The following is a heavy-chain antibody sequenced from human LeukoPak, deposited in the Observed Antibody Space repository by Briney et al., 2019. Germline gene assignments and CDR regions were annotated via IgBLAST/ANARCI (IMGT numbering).Heavy chain of an antibody. Sequence: GGSLRLSCAVSGFTFSGFWMSWSRKAPGKGLEWVASISSDGSEGYYADVVKGRFTISRDNAKNSLYLQINSLRAEDTAVYYCARSSYSSSSSVWGQGTMVTVSS. V-gene: IGHV3-7*03. CDR1: GFTFSGFW. J-gene: IGHJ3*01. CDR3: ARSSYSSSSSV. D-gene: IGHD6-6*01. CDR2: ISSDGSEG.